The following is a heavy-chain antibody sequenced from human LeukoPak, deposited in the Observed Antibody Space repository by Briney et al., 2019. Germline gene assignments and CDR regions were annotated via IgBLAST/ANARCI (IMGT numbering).Heavy chain of an antibody. Sequence: PSETLSLTCTVSGGSISSYYWSWIRQPPGKGLEWIGYIYYSGSTNYNPSLKSRVTISVDTSKNRFSLKLSSVTAADTAVYYCARERGSGYDGADAFDIWGQGTMVTVSS. V-gene: IGHV4-59*01. CDR3: ARERGSGYDGADAFDI. D-gene: IGHD5-12*01. J-gene: IGHJ3*02. CDR2: IYYSGST. CDR1: GGSISSYY.